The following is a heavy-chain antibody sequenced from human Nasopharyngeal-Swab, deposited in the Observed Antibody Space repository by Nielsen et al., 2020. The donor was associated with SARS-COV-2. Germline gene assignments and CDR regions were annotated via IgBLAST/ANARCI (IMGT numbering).Heavy chain of an antibody. D-gene: IGHD4-11*01. CDR2: IDWDDDK. V-gene: IGHV2-70*11. Sequence: LEWLARIDWDDDKYYSTSLKTRLTISKDTSKNQVVLTMTNMDPVDTATYYCARIRAGTVTTYYYYMDVWGKGTTVTVSS. J-gene: IGHJ6*03. CDR3: ARIRAGTVTTYYYYMDV.